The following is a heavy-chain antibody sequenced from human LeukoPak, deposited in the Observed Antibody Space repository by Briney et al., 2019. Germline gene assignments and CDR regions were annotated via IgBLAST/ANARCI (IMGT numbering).Heavy chain of an antibody. J-gene: IGHJ4*02. CDR1: GVSINISY. CDR2: IYYGGSI. V-gene: IGHV4-59*08. Sequence: SVTLSLTCTVSGVSINISYWSWIRQPPGKGLEWIGFIYYGGSINYNPSLKSRVTISVDSSKTQVSLKLSSVTAADTAVYYCARGNDYWGQGTLVTVSS. CDR3: ARGNDY.